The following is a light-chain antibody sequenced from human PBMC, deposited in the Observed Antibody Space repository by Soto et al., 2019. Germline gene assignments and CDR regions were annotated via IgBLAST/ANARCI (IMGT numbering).Light chain of an antibody. CDR2: GAS. CDR3: QQYGSSHT. V-gene: IGKV3-20*01. Sequence: EILLTQSPGTLSLSPGERATLSWRASQSVRSSYLAWYQQKPGQAPRLLIYGASSRATGIPDRFSGSGSGTEFTLTINRMEPEDFAVYYCQQYGSSHTFGQGTRLEIK. J-gene: IGKJ5*01. CDR1: QSVRSSY.